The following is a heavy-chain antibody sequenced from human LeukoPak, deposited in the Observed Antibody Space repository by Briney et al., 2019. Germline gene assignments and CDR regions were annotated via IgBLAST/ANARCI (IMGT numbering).Heavy chain of an antibody. CDR1: GYTFTSYG. V-gene: IGHV1-18*01. J-gene: IGHJ5*02. CDR2: ISAYNGNT. CDR3: ARVGLYCSSTSCHHDNWFDP. D-gene: IGHD2-2*01. Sequence: GASVKVSCKASGYTFTSYGISWVRQAPGQGLERMGWISAYNGNTNYAQKLQGRVTMTTDPSTSTAYMELRSLRSDDTAVYYCARVGLYCSSTSCHHDNWFDPWGQGTLVTVSS.